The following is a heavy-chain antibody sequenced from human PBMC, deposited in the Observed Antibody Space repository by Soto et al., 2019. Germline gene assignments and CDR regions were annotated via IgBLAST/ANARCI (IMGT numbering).Heavy chain of an antibody. Sequence: VQLLESGGGLVQPGGSLRLSCAASGFTFSSYAMSWVRQAPGKGLEWVSAISGSGGSTYYADSVKGRFTISRDNSKNTLYLXXXXXXXXXXXXXXXXXXXXXXXAMAVGAVDYWGQGTLVTVSS. J-gene: IGHJ4*02. CDR1: GFTFSSYA. V-gene: IGHV3-23*01. CDR3: XXXXXXXXAMAVGAVDY. D-gene: IGHD2-2*01. CDR2: ISGSGGST.